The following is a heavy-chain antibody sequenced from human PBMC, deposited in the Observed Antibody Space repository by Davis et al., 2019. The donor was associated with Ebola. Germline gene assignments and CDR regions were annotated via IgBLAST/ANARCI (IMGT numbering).Heavy chain of an antibody. CDR3: ARLDDYGDYLLDY. J-gene: IGHJ4*02. D-gene: IGHD4-17*01. Sequence: PGGSLRLSCAASGFTFSSYSMNWVRQVPGKGLEWVSSISSSSSYIYYADSVKGRFTISRDNAKNSLYLQMNSLRAEDTAVYYCARLDDYGDYLLDYWGQGTLVTVSS. V-gene: IGHV3-21*01. CDR2: ISSSSSYI. CDR1: GFTFSSYS.